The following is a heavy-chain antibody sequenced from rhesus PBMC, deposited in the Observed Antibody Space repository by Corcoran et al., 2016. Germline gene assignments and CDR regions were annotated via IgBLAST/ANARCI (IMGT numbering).Heavy chain of an antibody. Sequence: QLQLQESGPGLVKPSETLSVTCAVSGGSISISYWSWIRQAPGKGLEGIGYISGSGSTTNYNPTHKSRDTRAVDTSKNQLSRKLSSVTAADTAVYYCARDRSYGRIDYWGQGVLVTVSS. CDR1: GGSISISY. J-gene: IGHJ4*01. V-gene: IGHV4-169*02. CDR3: ARDRSYGRIDY. D-gene: IGHD4-29*01. CDR2: ISGSGSTT.